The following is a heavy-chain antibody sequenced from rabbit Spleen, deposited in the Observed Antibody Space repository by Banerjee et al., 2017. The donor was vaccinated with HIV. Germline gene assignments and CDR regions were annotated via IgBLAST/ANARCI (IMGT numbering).Heavy chain of an antibody. Sequence: QLKESGGGLVTPGGTLKLSCKASGFDFSGYGMSWVRQAPGKGLEWIGYIDPLFINTYYASWVNGRFTISRDDAQNTLYLQLNSLTAADTATYFCARAIVPWLGLTRLDLWGQGTLVTVS. D-gene: IGHD4-1*01. V-gene: IGHV1S7*01. CDR1: GFDFSGYG. CDR3: ARAIVPWLGLTRLDL. CDR2: IDPLFINT. J-gene: IGHJ3*01.